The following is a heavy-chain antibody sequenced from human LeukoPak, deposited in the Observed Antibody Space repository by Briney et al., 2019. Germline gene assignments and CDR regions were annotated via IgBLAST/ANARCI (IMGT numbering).Heavy chain of an antibody. Sequence: GESLKISCKISGYRLTNNWIGWVRQVPGKGLEWMGLIYPGDSDTRYSPSFQGQVTFSVDASISTAYLQLSGLRASDTAIYYCVKFGLTSSLDYWGQGTLVTVSS. CDR2: IYPGDSDT. CDR1: GYRLTNNW. D-gene: IGHD6-13*01. CDR3: VKFGLTSSLDY. V-gene: IGHV5-51*01. J-gene: IGHJ4*02.